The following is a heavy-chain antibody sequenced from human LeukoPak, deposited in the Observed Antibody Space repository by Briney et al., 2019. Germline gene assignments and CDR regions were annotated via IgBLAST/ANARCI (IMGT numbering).Heavy chain of an antibody. Sequence: SVKVSCKASGGTFSSYAISWVRQAPGQGLEWMGGIIPIFGTANYAQKFQGRVTITADESTSTAYMELSSLRSEDTAVYYCARDPWIAALTSGFDPWGQGTLVTVSS. CDR2: IIPIFGTA. J-gene: IGHJ5*02. CDR1: GGTFSSYA. V-gene: IGHV1-69*01. D-gene: IGHD6-13*01. CDR3: ARDPWIAALTSGFDP.